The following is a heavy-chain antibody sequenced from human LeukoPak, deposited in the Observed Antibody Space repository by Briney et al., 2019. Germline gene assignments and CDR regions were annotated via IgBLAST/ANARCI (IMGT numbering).Heavy chain of an antibody. CDR1: GFTFGSYS. Sequence: PGGSLRLSCVASGFTFGSYSMNWVRQAPGKGLEWVSYISSGSSIMYYADSVKGRFSISRDNAKNSLFLRKGSPGDDDTAVYYCARDGGSQGALPPRWGQGAVVTVS. CDR3: ARDGGSQGALPPR. V-gene: IGHV3-48*02. J-gene: IGHJ4*02. D-gene: IGHD3-16*01. CDR2: ISSGSSIM.